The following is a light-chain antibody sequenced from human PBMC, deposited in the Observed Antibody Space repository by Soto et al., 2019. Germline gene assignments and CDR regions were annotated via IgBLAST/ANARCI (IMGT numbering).Light chain of an antibody. Sequence: QSALTQPASESGSPGQSITISCTGSSSDVGGYNFVSWYQQHPGKAPKLLIYDVSSRPSGVPNRFSGSKSGDTASLTISGLQAEDEADYYCSSFTSSSTLAFGTGTKLTVL. J-gene: IGLJ1*01. CDR3: SSFTSSSTLA. CDR2: DVS. V-gene: IGLV2-14*03. CDR1: SSDVGGYNF.